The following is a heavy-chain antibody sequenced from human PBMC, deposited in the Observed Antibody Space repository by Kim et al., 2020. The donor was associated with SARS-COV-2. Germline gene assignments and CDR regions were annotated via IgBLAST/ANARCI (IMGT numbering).Heavy chain of an antibody. CDR2: ISSSSSSI. CDR1: GFTFSDYY. CDR3: ARDRPVNLVTFQYYYYYMDV. D-gene: IGHD2-21*02. V-gene: IGHV3-11*01. Sequence: GGSLRLSCAASGFTFSDYYMSWIRQAPGKGLEWVSYISSSSSSIYYADSVKGRFTISRDNAKNSLYLQMDSLRAEDTAVYYCARDRPVNLVTFQYYYYYMDVWGKGTTVSVSS. J-gene: IGHJ6*03.